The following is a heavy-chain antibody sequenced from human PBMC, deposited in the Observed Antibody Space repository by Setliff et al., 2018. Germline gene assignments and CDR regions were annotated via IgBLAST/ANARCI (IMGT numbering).Heavy chain of an antibody. V-gene: IGHV3-30*02. Sequence: GGSLRLSCAASGFTFNSHGMHWVRQAPGKGLEWVASIRYEGSNKQYGDSVKGRFSISRDNSKNTLYLQMSSLRVEDTAIYYCAKSDKQLVRGGPDYWGQGTLVTVSS. CDR1: GFTFNSHG. D-gene: IGHD6-6*01. CDR2: IRYEGSNK. J-gene: IGHJ4*02. CDR3: AKSDKQLVRGGPDY.